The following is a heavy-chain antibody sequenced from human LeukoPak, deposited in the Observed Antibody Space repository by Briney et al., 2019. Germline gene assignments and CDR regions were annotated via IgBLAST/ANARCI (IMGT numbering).Heavy chain of an antibody. CDR2: INDDGKTA. CDR1: GFIFSSYG. Sequence: GGSLRLSCAASGFIFSSYGMHWVRQAPGKGLEGVANINDDGKTANHVDSVKGRFTISRDNARNLLYLQMNSLRADDTAVYYCTRDDGYNRFYIWGQGTMVTVSS. V-gene: IGHV3-7*01. CDR3: TRDDGYNRFYI. J-gene: IGHJ3*02. D-gene: IGHD5-24*01.